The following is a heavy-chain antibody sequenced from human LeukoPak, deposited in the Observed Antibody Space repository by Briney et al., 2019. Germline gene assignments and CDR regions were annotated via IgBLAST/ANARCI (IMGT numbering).Heavy chain of an antibody. D-gene: IGHD6-19*01. V-gene: IGHV3-30*03. J-gene: IGHJ4*02. CDR1: GFIFSSFG. CDR3: ARGEYSSGWYYFDY. Sequence: PGGSLRLSCAASGFIFSSFGMHWVRQAPGKGLEWVAVISYDGSNKYHADSLKGRFIVSRDNSKNTLYLQMNSLRAEDTAVYYCARGEYSSGWYYFDYWGQGTLVTVSS. CDR2: ISYDGSNK.